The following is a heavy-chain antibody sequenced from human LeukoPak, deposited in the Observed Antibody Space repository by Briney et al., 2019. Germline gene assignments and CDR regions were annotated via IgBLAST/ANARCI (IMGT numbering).Heavy chain of an antibody. CDR1: GFTFSDSA. CDR2: IDISGGST. V-gene: IGHV3-23*01. D-gene: IGHD1-1*01. Sequence: PGGSLRLSCAASGFTFSDSAMDWVRQAPGKGLEWVASIDISGGSTYYEDSVQGRFTISRDNSKNTLYLEMNSLRVEDTALYYCANEVRPNDYWGQGTLVTVSS. J-gene: IGHJ4*02. CDR3: ANEVRPNDY.